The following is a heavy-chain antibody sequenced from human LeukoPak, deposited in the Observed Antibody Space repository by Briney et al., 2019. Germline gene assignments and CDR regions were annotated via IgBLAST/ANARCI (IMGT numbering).Heavy chain of an antibody. CDR1: GGTIGSCY. D-gene: IGHD1-26*01. V-gene: IGHV4-59*01. CDR2: IYYSGST. J-gene: IGHJ4*02. Sequence: SETLSLTCTVSGGTIGSCYWSWIRRPPGKGLEWIGYIYYSGSTNYNPSLKSRVTISVDTSKNQFSLKLSSVTAADTAVYYCARVPRIVGATNRAYLDYWGQGTLVTVSS. CDR3: ARVPRIVGATNRAYLDY.